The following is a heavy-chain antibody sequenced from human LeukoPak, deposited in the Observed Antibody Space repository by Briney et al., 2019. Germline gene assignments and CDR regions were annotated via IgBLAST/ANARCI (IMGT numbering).Heavy chain of an antibody. J-gene: IGHJ4*02. CDR1: GYTFTTYS. CDR2: INLSGGST. Sequence: GASVKVSCKASGYTFTTYSMHWVRQAPGQGLEWMAIINLSGGSTDYTQKFQGRVTMTRDTSTSTVYMELSSLRSEDTAVYYCARDLGGDYWGQGTLVTVSS. V-gene: IGHV1-46*01. D-gene: IGHD3-16*01. CDR3: ARDLGGDY.